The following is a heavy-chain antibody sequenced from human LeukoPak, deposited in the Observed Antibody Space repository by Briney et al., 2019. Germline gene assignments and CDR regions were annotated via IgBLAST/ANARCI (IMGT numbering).Heavy chain of an antibody. V-gene: IGHV1-69*13. D-gene: IGHD3-10*01. CDR1: GGTFSSYA. Sequence: GASVKVSCKASGGTFSSYAISWVRQAPGQGLEWMGGIIPIFGTANYAQKFQGRVTITADESTSTAYMELSSLRSEDTAVYYCARDPGGPDYYYYMDVWGKGTTVTVSS. J-gene: IGHJ6*03. CDR2: IIPIFGTA. CDR3: ARDPGGPDYYYYMDV.